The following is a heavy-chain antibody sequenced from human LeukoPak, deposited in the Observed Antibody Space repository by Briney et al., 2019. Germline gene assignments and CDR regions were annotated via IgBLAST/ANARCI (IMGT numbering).Heavy chain of an antibody. D-gene: IGHD1-1*01. CDR1: GGSFSGYY. J-gene: IGHJ4*02. CDR3: AARVRYAAFDY. CDR2: INHSGST. V-gene: IGHV4-34*01. Sequence: PSETLSLTCAVYGGSFSGYYWSWIRQPQGKGLEWIGEINHSGSTNYNPSLKSRVTISVDTSKNQFSLKLSSVTAADTAVYYCAARVRYAAFDYWGQGTLVTVSS.